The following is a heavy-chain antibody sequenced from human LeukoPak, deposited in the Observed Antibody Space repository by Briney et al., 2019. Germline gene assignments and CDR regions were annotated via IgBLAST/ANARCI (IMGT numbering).Heavy chain of an antibody. D-gene: IGHD2-2*01. CDR2: LSAYNGNT. Sequence: ASVKVSCKASGYTFTSYGISWVRQAPGQGLEWMGWLSAYNGNTNYAQKLQGRVTMSTDTSTGTAYMELRSLISDDTAVYYCARDGVVPAAIDYYYGMDVWGQGTTVTVSS. CDR1: GYTFTSYG. V-gene: IGHV1-18*01. CDR3: ARDGVVPAAIDYYYGMDV. J-gene: IGHJ6*02.